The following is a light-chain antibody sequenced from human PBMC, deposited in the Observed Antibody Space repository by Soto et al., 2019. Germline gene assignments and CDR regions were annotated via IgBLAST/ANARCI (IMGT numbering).Light chain of an antibody. CDR3: QKYDSVPWA. V-gene: IGKV1-27*01. CDR1: QGIKKY. J-gene: IGKJ1*01. CDR2: AAS. Sequence: DIQMTQSPSSLSASLGARVTITCRASQGIKKYVAWYQQKPGKVPKLLIYAASSLQSGVPSRFSGSGSGTDFTLTISSLQPEDVATYYCQKYDSVPWAFGQGTKVDIK.